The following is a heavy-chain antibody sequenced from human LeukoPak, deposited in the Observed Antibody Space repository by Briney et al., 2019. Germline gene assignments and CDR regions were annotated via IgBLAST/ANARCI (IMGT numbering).Heavy chain of an antibody. CDR3: TRVSSSGGNSDY. D-gene: IGHD4-23*01. Sequence: GVSLRLSCAASGFTFSSYWMHWVRQAAGKGLVWVSRINSDGRSTSYADSVKGRFTISRDNAKNTLYLQMNSLRAEDTAVYYCTRVSSSGGNSDYWGQGTLVTVSS. J-gene: IGHJ4*02. CDR1: GFTFSSYW. CDR2: INSDGRST. V-gene: IGHV3-74*01.